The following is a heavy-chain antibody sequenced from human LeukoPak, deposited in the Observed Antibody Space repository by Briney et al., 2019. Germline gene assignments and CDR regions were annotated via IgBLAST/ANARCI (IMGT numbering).Heavy chain of an antibody. Sequence: GGSLRRSCAASGFTFSSYSMNWVRQAPGKGLERVSSISSSSSYIYYADSVKRRFTISRDNAKNSLYLQMNSLRAEDTAVYYCARGPPRTYYDFWSGYLRCDYWGQGTLVTVSS. V-gene: IGHV3-21*01. D-gene: IGHD3-3*01. CDR2: ISSSSSYI. CDR3: ARGPPRTYYDFWSGYLRCDY. CDR1: GFTFSSYS. J-gene: IGHJ4*02.